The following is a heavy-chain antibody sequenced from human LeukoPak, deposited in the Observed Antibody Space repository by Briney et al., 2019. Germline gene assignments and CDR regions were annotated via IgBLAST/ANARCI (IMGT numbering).Heavy chain of an antibody. CDR1: GYTFTSYA. D-gene: IGHD3-10*01. Sequence: ASVKVSCKASGYTFTSYAMNWVRLAPGQGLEWMGWINTNTGNPTYAQGFTGRFVFSLDTSVSTAYLQISSLKAEDTAVYYCARGPHYYGSEGFDPWGQGTLVTVSS. V-gene: IGHV7-4-1*02. CDR3: ARGPHYYGSEGFDP. CDR2: INTNTGNP. J-gene: IGHJ5*02.